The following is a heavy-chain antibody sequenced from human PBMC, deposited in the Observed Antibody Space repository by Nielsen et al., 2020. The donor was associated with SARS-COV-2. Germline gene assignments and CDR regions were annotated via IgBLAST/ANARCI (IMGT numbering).Heavy chain of an antibody. D-gene: IGHD2-2*01. CDR2: ISGNSGNV. CDR1: GYTFTGYY. Sequence: ASVKVSCKASGYTFTGYYMHWVRQAPGQGLEWMGRISGNSGNVKYAQSLQGRVTMTTDASTRTVYMELTRLRSDDTAVYYCARVASGVVPGPLGIGMWYSYYYMDVWGKGTTVTVSS. CDR3: ARVASGVVPGPLGIGMWYSYYYMDV. J-gene: IGHJ6*03. V-gene: IGHV1-18*04.